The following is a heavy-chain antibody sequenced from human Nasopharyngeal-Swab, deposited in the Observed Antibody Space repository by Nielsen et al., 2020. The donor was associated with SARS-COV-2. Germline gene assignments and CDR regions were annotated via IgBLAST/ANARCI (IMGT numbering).Heavy chain of an antibody. Sequence: GGSLRLSCAASGFTFSSYSMNWVRQAPGKGLEWVSSISSSSSYIYYADSVKGRFTISRDNAKNSLYLQMNSLRAEDTAVYYCARGKQRLDRGSDYWGQGTLVTVSS. CDR1: GFTFSSYS. J-gene: IGHJ4*02. CDR2: ISSSSSYI. D-gene: IGHD6-25*01. CDR3: ARGKQRLDRGSDY. V-gene: IGHV3-21*01.